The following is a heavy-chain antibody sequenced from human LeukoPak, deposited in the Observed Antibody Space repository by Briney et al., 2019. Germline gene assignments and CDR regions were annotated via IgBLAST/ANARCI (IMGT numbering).Heavy chain of an antibody. CDR2: ISAYNGNT. Sequence: ASVKVSCKASGYTFSNYGISWVRQAPGQGLEWMGWISAYNGNTNYAQRLQGRVTMTTDTSTSTAYMELRSLRSDDTAVYYCSTSFYDSSGYYSIDYWGQGTLVTVSS. D-gene: IGHD3-22*01. J-gene: IGHJ4*02. V-gene: IGHV1-18*01. CDR1: GYTFSNYG. CDR3: STSFYDSSGYYSIDY.